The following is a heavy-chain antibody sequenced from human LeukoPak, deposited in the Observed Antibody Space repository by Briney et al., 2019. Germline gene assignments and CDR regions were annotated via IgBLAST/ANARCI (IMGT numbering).Heavy chain of an antibody. CDR2: INHNGST. J-gene: IGHJ4*02. Sequence: SETLSLTCAVYGGSFSGYYWSWIRQPPGKGLEWIGEINHNGSTNYNPSLKSRVTISVDTSKNQFSLKLSSMTAADTAVYYCARSRKVFDYWGQGTLVNVSS. CDR1: GGSFSGYY. CDR3: ARSRKVFDY. V-gene: IGHV4-34*01.